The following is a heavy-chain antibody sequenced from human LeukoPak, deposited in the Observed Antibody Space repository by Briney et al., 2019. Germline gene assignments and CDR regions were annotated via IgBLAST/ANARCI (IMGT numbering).Heavy chain of an antibody. CDR3: ARGYSYVLYYGMDV. CDR2: IYSSGST. Sequence: PSETLSLTCTVSGGSLSTYYWTWIRQPPGKGLEWIGYIYSSGSTNSNPSLKSRVTISVDTSKNQFSLKLNSVTAADTAVYYCARGYSYVLYYGMDVWGQGTTVTVSS. J-gene: IGHJ6*02. CDR1: GGSLSTYY. D-gene: IGHD5-18*01. V-gene: IGHV4-59*01.